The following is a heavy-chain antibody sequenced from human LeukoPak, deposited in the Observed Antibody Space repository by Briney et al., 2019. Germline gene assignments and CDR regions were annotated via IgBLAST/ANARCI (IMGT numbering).Heavy chain of an antibody. V-gene: IGHV1-24*01. Sequence: ASVKVSCKVSGYTLTELSMHWVRQAPGKGLEWMGGFDPEDGETIYAQKFQGRVMITADKSTSTAYMELSSLRSEDTAVYYCARAAAYSSGWYYFDYWGQGTLVTVSS. D-gene: IGHD6-19*01. CDR1: GYTLTELS. CDR2: FDPEDGET. CDR3: ARAAAYSSGWYYFDY. J-gene: IGHJ4*02.